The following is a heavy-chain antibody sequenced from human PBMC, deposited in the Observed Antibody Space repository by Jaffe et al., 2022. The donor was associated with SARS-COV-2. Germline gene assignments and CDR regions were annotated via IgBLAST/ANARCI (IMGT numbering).Heavy chain of an antibody. J-gene: IGHJ4*02. CDR2: INEDETRI. Sequence: EVQLVESGGGLVQPGGSLRLSCAASGFILSNYWMTWVRQAPGKGLEWVANINEDETRIYYADSVKGRFTISRDSAQNLLSLQLNSLRVEDTAVYYCAREAAAGFAYWGQGTLVTVSS. CDR3: AREAAAGFAY. CDR1: GFILSNYW. V-gene: IGHV3-7*03. D-gene: IGHD6-13*01.